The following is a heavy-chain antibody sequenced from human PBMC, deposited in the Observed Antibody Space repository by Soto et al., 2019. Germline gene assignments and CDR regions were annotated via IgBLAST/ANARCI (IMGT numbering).Heavy chain of an antibody. CDR3: AREAEQRGPIYYYYGMDV. V-gene: IGHV1-2*04. CDR1: GYTFTGYY. J-gene: IGHJ6*02. D-gene: IGHD6-25*01. Sequence: QVQLVQSGAEVKKPGASVKVSCKASGYTFTGYYMHWVRQAPGQGLEWMGWINPNRGGTNYAQKFQGWVTMTRDTSISTAYMELSRLRSDDTAVYYCAREAEQRGPIYYYYGMDVWGQGTTVTVSS. CDR2: INPNRGGT.